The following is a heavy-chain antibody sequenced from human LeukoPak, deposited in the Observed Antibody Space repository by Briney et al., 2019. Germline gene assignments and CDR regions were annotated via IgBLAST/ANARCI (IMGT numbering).Heavy chain of an antibody. J-gene: IGHJ4*02. CDR3: ARDDNAVAEQTLFDY. CDR1: GFTFSSYG. V-gene: IGHV3-30*02. CDR2: IRFDGSYK. Sequence: GGSLRLSCAASGFTFSSYGIHWVRQAPGKGLEWVAFIRFDGSYKYYADSVKGRFTISRDNAKNSLYLQMNSLRAEDTAVYYCARDDNAVAEQTLFDYWGQGTLVTVSS. D-gene: IGHD6-19*01.